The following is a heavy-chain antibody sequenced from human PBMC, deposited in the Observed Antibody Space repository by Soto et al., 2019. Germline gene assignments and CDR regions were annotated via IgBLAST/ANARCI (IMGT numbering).Heavy chain of an antibody. J-gene: IGHJ5*02. Sequence: TLSLTCTVSGGSISSYYWSWIRQPPGKGLEWIGYIYYSGSTNYNPSLKSRVTISVDTSKNQFSLKLSSVTAADTAVYYCARHDFVYCSSTSCYGYWFDPWGQGTLVTVSS. CDR1: GGSISSYY. CDR3: ARHDFVYCSSTSCYGYWFDP. V-gene: IGHV4-59*08. CDR2: IYYSGST. D-gene: IGHD2-2*01.